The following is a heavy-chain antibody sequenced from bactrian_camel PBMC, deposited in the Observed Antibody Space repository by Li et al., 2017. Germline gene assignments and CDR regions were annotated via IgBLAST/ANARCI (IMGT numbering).Heavy chain of an antibody. CDR2: ISSGGTT. D-gene: IGHD6*01. V-gene: IGHV3S31*01. CDR3: VRDHEEGWSFGY. J-gene: IGHJ6*01. Sequence: VQLVESGGGLVQPGGSLRLSCVASGFTFGRNAMRWVRQAPGKGLEWVSTISSGGTTYYADSVKGRFTISRDNARNTLYLQMISPKLEDTAVYYCVRDHEEGWSFGYWGQGTQVTVS. CDR1: GFTFGRNA.